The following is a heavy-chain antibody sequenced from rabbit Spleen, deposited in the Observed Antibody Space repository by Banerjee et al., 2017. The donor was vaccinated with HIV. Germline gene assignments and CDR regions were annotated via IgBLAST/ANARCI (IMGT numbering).Heavy chain of an antibody. CDR2: IEGGSSAFS. V-gene: IGHV1S45*01. J-gene: IGHJ6*01. D-gene: IGHD8-1*01. CDR1: GVSFSDKDV. Sequence: EQLEESGGGLVKPEGSLTLICKASGVSFSDKDVMCWVRQAPGKGLEWIACIEGGSSAFSYFASWAKGRFTISKTSSTTVTLQMSSLTAADTASYFCARDSGSSFSSCGMDLWGPGTLVSVS. CDR3: ARDSGSSFSSCGMDL.